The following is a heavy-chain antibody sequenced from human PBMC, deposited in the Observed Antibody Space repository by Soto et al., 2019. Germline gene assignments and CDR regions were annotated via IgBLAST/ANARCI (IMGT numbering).Heavy chain of an antibody. V-gene: IGHV3-48*02. J-gene: IGHJ5*02. CDR2: ISFSSTTI. CDR1: GFAFSTYS. CDR3: ARDNGMAGSFDP. Sequence: GGSLRLSCAASGFAFSTYSMNWVRQAPGKGLEWVSYISFSSTTIFYADSVRGRFTISRDNAKNSLYLQMNTLRDEDTAVYYCARDNGMAGSFDPWGQGTLVTVSS. D-gene: IGHD2-8*01.